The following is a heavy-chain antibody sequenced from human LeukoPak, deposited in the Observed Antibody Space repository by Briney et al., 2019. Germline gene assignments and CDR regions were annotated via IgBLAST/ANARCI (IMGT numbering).Heavy chain of an antibody. V-gene: IGHV1-69*04. D-gene: IGHD6-19*01. Sequence: SVKVSCKASGGSFSSYVITWVRQAPGQGLEWMGRIIPVLGVSNFAQKFQGRVTMTRNTSISTAYMELSSLRSEDTAVYYCARVYSSGWYELFDYWGQGTLVTVSS. CDR1: GGSFSSYV. CDR2: IIPVLGVS. CDR3: ARVYSSGWYELFDY. J-gene: IGHJ4*02.